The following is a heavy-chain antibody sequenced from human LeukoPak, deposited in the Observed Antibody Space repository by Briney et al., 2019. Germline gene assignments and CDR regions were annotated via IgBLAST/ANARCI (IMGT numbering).Heavy chain of an antibody. D-gene: IGHD2-15*01. CDR1: GFTFSSYG. CDR3: ARGCSGGSCYYRY. CDR2: IWYDGSNK. Sequence: SGGSLRLSCAASGFTFSSYGMHWVRQAPGKGLEWVASIWYDGSNKYYADSVKGRFTISRDNSKNTLYLQMNSLRAEDTAVYYCARGCSGGSCYYRYWGQGTLVTVSS. V-gene: IGHV3-33*01. J-gene: IGHJ4*02.